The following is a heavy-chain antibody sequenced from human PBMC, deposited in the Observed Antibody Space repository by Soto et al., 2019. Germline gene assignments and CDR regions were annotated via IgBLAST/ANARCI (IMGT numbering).Heavy chain of an antibody. Sequence: QVQLVQSGAEVQKPGASVKVSCKASGYTFTSYGISCVRQAPGQGLEWMGWISAYNGNTNYAQKLQGRVTMTTDTSTSTGYMELRSLRSDDKAVYYCERVPAGVWLARLGYFQHWGQGPLVTVSS. CDR3: ERVPAGVWLARLGYFQH. CDR1: GYTFTSYG. CDR2: ISAYNGNT. V-gene: IGHV1-18*01. J-gene: IGHJ1*01. D-gene: IGHD5-12*01.